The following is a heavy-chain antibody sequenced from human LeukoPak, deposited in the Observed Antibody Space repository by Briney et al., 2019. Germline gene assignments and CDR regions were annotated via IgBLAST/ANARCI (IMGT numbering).Heavy chain of an antibody. J-gene: IGHJ5*02. CDR1: GFTFDDYG. V-gene: IGHV3-20*04. Sequence: GGSLRLSCAASGFTFDDYGMSWVRQAPGKGLEWVSGINWNGGSTGYADSVKGRFTISRDNSKNTLYLQMNSLRAEDTAVYYCAKGLTIFGNNWFDPWGQGTLVTVSS. CDR3: AKGLTIFGNNWFDP. D-gene: IGHD3-3*01. CDR2: INWNGGST.